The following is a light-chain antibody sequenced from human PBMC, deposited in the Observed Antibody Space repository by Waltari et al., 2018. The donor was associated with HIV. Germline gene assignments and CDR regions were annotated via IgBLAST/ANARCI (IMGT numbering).Light chain of an antibody. CDR1: QSVSTY. CDR3: HQRSNWPIT. CDR2: VAS. J-gene: IGKJ5*01. Sequence: IVLTQSPATLSLSRGERAALSCRASQSVSTYLAWYQQNPGQAPRLLIYVASSRATGIPARFSGSGSGTDFTLTISSLEPGDFGVYYCHQRSNWPITFGQGTRLEIK. V-gene: IGKV3-11*01.